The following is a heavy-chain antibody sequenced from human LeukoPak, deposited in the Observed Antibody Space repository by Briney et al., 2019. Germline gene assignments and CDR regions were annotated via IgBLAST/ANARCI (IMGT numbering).Heavy chain of an antibody. D-gene: IGHD4-23*01. J-gene: IGHJ4*02. CDR2: ISWNSGSI. CDR3: AKLTGGNSDDY. Sequence: GGSLRLSCAASGFTFYDYAMHWVRHAPGKGLEWVSGISWNSGSIAYADSVKGRFTISRDNAKNSLDLQMNRLRAEDTALYYCAKLTGGNSDDYWGQGTLVTVSS. V-gene: IGHV3-9*01. CDR1: GFTFYDYA.